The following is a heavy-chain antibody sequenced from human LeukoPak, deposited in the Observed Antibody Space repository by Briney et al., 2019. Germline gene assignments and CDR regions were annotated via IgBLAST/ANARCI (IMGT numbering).Heavy chain of an antibody. CDR2: INQIGNT. V-gene: IGHV4-34*01. CDR1: GGSFSGYY. Sequence: SETLSLTCYLYGGSFSGYYWSWIPQSPGKGLEWIGEINQIGNTNYIPSLKSRLTISIDTSNNQFSLNLTSVTAADTGVYYCARIRRPLRGYFDHWGQGTLVT. J-gene: IGHJ4*02. CDR3: ARIRRPLRGYFDH. D-gene: IGHD3-16*01.